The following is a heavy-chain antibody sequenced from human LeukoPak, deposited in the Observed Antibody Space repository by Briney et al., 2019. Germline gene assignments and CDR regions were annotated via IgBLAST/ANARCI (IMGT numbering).Heavy chain of an antibody. Sequence: PSETLSLTRTVSGGSISSYYWSWIRQPAGKGLEWIGRIYTSGSTNYNPSLKSRVTMSVDTSKNQFSLKLSSVTAADTTVYYCARGLPGGQQTYYMDVWGKGTTVTVSS. CDR1: GGSISSYY. CDR3: ARGLPGGQQTYYMDV. CDR2: IYTSGST. J-gene: IGHJ6*03. D-gene: IGHD2-8*02. V-gene: IGHV4-4*07.